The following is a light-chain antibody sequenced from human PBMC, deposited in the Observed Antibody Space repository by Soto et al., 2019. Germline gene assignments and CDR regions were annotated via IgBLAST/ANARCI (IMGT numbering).Light chain of an antibody. V-gene: IGKV1-5*03. CDR2: RAS. CDR3: QQHNNYWT. Sequence: DVQMTQSPPTLSAPVGDRVTITCRASQNINSDLAWYQQKPGKAPQLLIYRASSLESGVPSRFSGSGSGTEFTLTITSLQPDDFATYYCQQHNNYWTFGHGTRVDIK. CDR1: QNINSD. J-gene: IGKJ1*01.